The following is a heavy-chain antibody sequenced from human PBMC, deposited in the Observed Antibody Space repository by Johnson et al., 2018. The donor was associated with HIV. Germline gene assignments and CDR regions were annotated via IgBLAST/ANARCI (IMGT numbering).Heavy chain of an antibody. J-gene: IGHJ6*02. CDR3: ARVPPHTGGSGMDV. CDR2: IYSNGYP. CDR1: GGSISSSSLY. D-gene: IGHD1-1*01. V-gene: IGHV4-39*01. Sequence: QVQLQESGPGLVKPSETLSLTCTVSGGSISSSSLYWGWTRQAPGKGLEWMGSIYSNGYPYYSPSFKSRLTISVDMSGSQFSLRLTSVTAADAAVYFCARVPPHTGGSGMDVWGQGTTVAVSS.